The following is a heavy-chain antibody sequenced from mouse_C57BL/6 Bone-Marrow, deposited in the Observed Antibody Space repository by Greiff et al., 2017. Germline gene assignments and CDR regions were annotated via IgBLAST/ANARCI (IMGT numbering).Heavy chain of an antibody. CDR3: TRPPYCDGSRSFAY. CDR1: GFTFSSYA. D-gene: IGHD1-1*01. J-gene: IGHJ3*01. CDR2: ISSGGDYI. V-gene: IGHV5-9-1*02. Sequence: EVQLVESGEGLVKPGGSLKLSCAASGFTFSSYAMSWVRQTPEQRLEWVAYISSGGDYIYYADTVKGRFTISSDTARNTLYLQMSSLKSEDTAMDYCTRPPYCDGSRSFAYWGQGTLVTVSA.